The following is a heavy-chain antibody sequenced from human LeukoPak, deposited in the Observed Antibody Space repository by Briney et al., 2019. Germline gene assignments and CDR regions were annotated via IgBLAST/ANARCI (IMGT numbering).Heavy chain of an antibody. D-gene: IGHD2-2*01. CDR2: IRSDGSIK. V-gene: IGHV3-30*02. CDR1: EFTFSSHG. J-gene: IGHJ4*02. CDR3: AKDLPAAYFDY. Sequence: PGGSLRLSCAASEFTFSSHGLHWVRQAPGKGLEWVAFIRSDGSIKYYADSVRGRFAISRDNSKNTLYLQMNSLRPEDTAVYYCAKDLPAAYFDYWGQGTLVTVSS.